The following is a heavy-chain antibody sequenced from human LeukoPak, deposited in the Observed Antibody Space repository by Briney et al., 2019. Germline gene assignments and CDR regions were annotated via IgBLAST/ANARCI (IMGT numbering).Heavy chain of an antibody. V-gene: IGHV5-51*01. J-gene: IGHJ4*02. CDR3: ARQGSETSDY. CDR2: IYPGDSDT. CDR1: GYSFTSYW. D-gene: IGHD4-11*01. Sequence: GESLKTSCKGSGYSFTSYWIGWVRQMPGKGLEWMGIIYPGDSDTRYSPSFHGQVTISADNSISTAYLQWSSLQASDTAMYYCARQGSETSDYWGQGTLVTVSS.